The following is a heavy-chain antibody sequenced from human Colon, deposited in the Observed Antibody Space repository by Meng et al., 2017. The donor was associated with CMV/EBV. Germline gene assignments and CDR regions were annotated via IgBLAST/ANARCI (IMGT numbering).Heavy chain of an antibody. D-gene: IGHD3-10*01. J-gene: IGHJ4*02. Sequence: LSCAASGFTFSNTWMNWVRQAPGKGLGWVGRIKVKTDGVTTDYAAPVKGRFTISRDDSRNTLYLQMSGLKTEDTAVYYCATVHKVIGWGQGTLVTVSS. CDR2: IKVKTDGVTT. V-gene: IGHV3-15*07. CDR1: GFTFSNTW. CDR3: ATVHKVIG.